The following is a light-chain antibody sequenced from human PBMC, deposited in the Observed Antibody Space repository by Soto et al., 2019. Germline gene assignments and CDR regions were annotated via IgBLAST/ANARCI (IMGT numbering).Light chain of an antibody. Sequence: VLTQSPVTLSLSPGESATLYCGASQRVSGGFLAWYQHKPGLAPRLIVYDTSCRATGIPDRFSASGSGTAFTVTFTRLDPEDFAVYFCQQYGSSPSFGQGTKVDIK. CDR1: QRVSGGF. CDR2: DTS. V-gene: IGKV3D-20*01. CDR3: QQYGSSPS. J-gene: IGKJ1*01.